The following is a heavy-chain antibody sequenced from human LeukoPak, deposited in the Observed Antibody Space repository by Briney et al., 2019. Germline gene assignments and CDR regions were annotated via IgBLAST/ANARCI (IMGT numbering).Heavy chain of an antibody. J-gene: IGHJ4*02. D-gene: IGHD2-8*01. CDR2: ISGNGGST. Sequence: GGSLRLSCGASGFTFSSYAMNWVRQAPGKGLEWVSSISGNGGSTYYADSVKGRFTISRDNSKNALYLQMNSLRAEDTAVYYCAKDSKYDLFDYWGQGTLVTVSS. CDR1: GFTFSSYA. V-gene: IGHV3-23*01. CDR3: AKDSKYDLFDY.